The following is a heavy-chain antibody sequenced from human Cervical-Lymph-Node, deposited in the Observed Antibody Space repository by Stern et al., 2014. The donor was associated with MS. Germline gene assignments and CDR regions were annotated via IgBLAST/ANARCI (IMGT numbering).Heavy chain of an antibody. CDR1: GFTFSTFV. CDR3: VRDRDGYNY. V-gene: IGHV3-74*01. CDR2: INNVGTDT. D-gene: IGHD5-24*01. Sequence: EVQLEESGGGLVQPGGSLRLSCAASGFTFSTFVMHWVRQVPGKGLVWVSRINNVGTDTHYADSVKGRFTISRDNAKNTLFLQMNSLRTEDTAVYYCVRDRDGYNYWGQGTLVTVSS. J-gene: IGHJ4*02.